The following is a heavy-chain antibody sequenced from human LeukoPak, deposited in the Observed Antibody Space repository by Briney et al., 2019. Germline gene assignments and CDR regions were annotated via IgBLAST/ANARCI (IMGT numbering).Heavy chain of an antibody. CDR1: GYNFISYY. CDR2: INPSDGST. CDR3: ARERGYTHGSHFDL. D-gene: IGHD3-10*01. J-gene: IGHJ4*02. Sequence: ASVKVSCKASGYNFISYYMHWVRQAPGQGLEWMEIINPSDGSTTYTQKLQGRVALTSDTSTSTFYMELNSLRSEDTAIYYCARERGYTHGSHFDLWGQGTMVIVSS. V-gene: IGHV1-46*04.